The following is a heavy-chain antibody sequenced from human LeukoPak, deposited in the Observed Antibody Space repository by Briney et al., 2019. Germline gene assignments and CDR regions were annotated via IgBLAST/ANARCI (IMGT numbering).Heavy chain of an antibody. V-gene: IGHV3-23*01. CDR1: GFTLNIYA. CDR3: AKDRTPYCRGGSCYSFDY. Sequence: GGSLRLSCAASGFTLNIYAMSWVRQAPGKGLEWVSALTGTGRTTYCADSVRGRFTISRDDSKNTLYLQMNSLGVEDTAIYFCAKDRTPYCRGGSCYSFDYWGQGTLVTVSS. J-gene: IGHJ4*02. D-gene: IGHD2-15*01. CDR2: LTGTGRTT.